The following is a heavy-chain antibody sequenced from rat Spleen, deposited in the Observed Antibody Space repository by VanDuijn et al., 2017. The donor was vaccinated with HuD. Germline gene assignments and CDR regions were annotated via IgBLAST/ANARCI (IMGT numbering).Heavy chain of an antibody. CDR2: ISTDGGNT. CDR3: ATDRDGGYAFAY. V-gene: IGHV5-58*01. Sequence: EVQLVETGGGLVQPGRSLKLSCVASGFTFSSYWMYWIRQAPGKGLEWVSSISTDGGNTYYPDSVKGRFTISRDNAENIVYLQMNSLRSEDTATYYFATDRDGGYAFAYWGQGTLVTVSS. J-gene: IGHJ3*01. CDR1: GFTFSSYW. D-gene: IGHD1-11*01.